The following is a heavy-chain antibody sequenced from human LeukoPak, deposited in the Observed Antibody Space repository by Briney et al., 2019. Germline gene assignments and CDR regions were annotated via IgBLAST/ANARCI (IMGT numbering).Heavy chain of an antibody. J-gene: IGHJ4*02. Sequence: GRSLRLSCAASGFSFSTYDMHWVRQAPGKGLEWVAIISPDGTNKDYADSVKGRFTIPRDNSKNSLYVQMNSLRVEDTAVYYCVLGHYGGLFDNWGQGTLVTVSA. CDR2: ISPDGTNK. V-gene: IGHV3-30*03. D-gene: IGHD4-23*01. CDR1: GFSFSTYD. CDR3: VLGHYGGLFDN.